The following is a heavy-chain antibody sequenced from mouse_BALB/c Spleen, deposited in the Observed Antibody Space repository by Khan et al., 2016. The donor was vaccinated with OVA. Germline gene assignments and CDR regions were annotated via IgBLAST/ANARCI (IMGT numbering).Heavy chain of an antibody. CDR3: ARSPYGNLAY. CDR2: ISSDGDYP. D-gene: IGHD2-1*01. CDR1: GFTFSTYA. V-gene: IGHV5-9-3*01. Sequence: EVELVESGGGLVKPGGSLKLSCAASGFTFSTYAMSWVRQTPEKRLEWVATISSDGDYPYFPDNVTGRFTISRDNAKNTLCLQMNSLRSEDTAMYYGARSPYGNLAYWGQGTLVTVSA. J-gene: IGHJ3*01.